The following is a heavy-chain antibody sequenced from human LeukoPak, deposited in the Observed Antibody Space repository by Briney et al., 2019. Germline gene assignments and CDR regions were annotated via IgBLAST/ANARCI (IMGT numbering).Heavy chain of an antibody. Sequence: ASVKVSCKASGYTFTSYGISWVRQAPGQGLEWMGWIGAYNGNTNYAQKLQGRVTMTTDTSTSTAYMELRSLRSDDTAVYYCARDHSAAGFENWFDPWGQGTLVTVSS. V-gene: IGHV1-18*01. J-gene: IGHJ5*02. CDR3: ARDHSAAGFENWFDP. CDR1: GYTFTSYG. D-gene: IGHD6-13*01. CDR2: IGAYNGNT.